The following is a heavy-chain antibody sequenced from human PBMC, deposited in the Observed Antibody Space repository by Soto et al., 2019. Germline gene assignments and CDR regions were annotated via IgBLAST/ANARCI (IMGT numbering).Heavy chain of an antibody. CDR2: ISAYNGNT. D-gene: IGHD3-9*01. CDR1: GYTFTSYG. V-gene: IGHV1-18*04. Sequence: GASVKVSCKASGYTFTSYGISWVRQAPGQGLEWMGWISAYNGNTNYAQKLQGRVTMTTDTSTSTAYMELRSLRSDDTAVYYCARDYYDILTGYHGFPPGYWGQGTLVTVSS. J-gene: IGHJ4*02. CDR3: ARDYYDILTGYHGFPPGY.